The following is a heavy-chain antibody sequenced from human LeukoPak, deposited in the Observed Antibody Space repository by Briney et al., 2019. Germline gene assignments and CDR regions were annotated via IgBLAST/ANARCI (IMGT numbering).Heavy chain of an antibody. CDR1: GYSFTSYW. J-gene: IGHJ6*03. Sequence: GESLKISCKGSGYSFTSYWIGWVRQMPGKGLEWMGIIYPGDSDTRYSPSFQGQVTISADKSISTAYLQWSSLKASDTAMYYCARAYRHHYYYYYYMDVWGKGTTVTVSS. CDR2: IYPGDSDT. D-gene: IGHD5-18*01. CDR3: ARAYRHHYYYYYYMDV. V-gene: IGHV5-51*01.